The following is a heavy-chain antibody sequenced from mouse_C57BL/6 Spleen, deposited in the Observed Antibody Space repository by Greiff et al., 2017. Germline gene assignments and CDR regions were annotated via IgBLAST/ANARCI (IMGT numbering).Heavy chain of an antibody. D-gene: IGHD2-5*01. J-gene: IGHJ2*01. CDR1: GYTFTSYG. CDR3: ARTDSNYTNYFDY. CDR2: IYPRSGNT. V-gene: IGHV1-81*01. Sequence: QVQLKESGAELARPGASVKLSCKASGYTFTSYGISWVKQRPGQGLEWIGEIYPRSGNTYYNEKFKGKATLTADKSSSTAYMELRSLTSEDSAVYFCARTDSNYTNYFDYWGQGTTLTVSA.